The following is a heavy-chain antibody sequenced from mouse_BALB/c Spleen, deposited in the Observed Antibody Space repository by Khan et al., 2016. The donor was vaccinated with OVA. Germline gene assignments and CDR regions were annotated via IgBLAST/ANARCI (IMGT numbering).Heavy chain of an antibody. CDR3: ARRRGYSFAY. V-gene: IGHV5-12-1*01. CDR1: GFAFSSND. D-gene: IGHD2-14*01. J-gene: IGHJ3*01. Sequence: EVQLQESGGGLVKPGGSLKLSCAASGFAFSSNDMSWVRRTPEKRLEWVAYTSSGGGSNYYPDNVKGRFTISRDNAKNTLYLQMSSLKSEDTAMYYCARRRGYSFAYWGQGTLVTVSA. CDR2: TSSGGGSN.